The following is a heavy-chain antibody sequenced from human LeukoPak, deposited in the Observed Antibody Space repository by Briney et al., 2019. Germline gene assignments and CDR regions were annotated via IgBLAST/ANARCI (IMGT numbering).Heavy chain of an antibody. D-gene: IGHD6-19*01. V-gene: IGHV3-7*03. CDR2: IEGDGSER. Sequence: GGSLRLSCAASGFTFSSFWMNWVRHTPGKGLEWVANIEGDGSERNYMDSVKGRFTISRDNAKKSLHLQMNSLRAEDTGVYYCAGGSGWLIDYWGQGTLVTVSS. CDR3: AGGSGWLIDY. CDR1: GFTFSSFW. J-gene: IGHJ4*02.